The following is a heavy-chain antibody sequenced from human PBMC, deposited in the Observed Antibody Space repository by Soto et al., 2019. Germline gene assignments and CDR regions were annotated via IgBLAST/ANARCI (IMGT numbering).Heavy chain of an antibody. CDR3: ARAPPLCGGDCYPSLDFDY. CDR2: INPNSGGT. J-gene: IGHJ4*02. CDR1: GYTFTGYY. D-gene: IGHD2-21*02. Sequence: ASVKVSCKASGYTFTGYYMHWVRQAPGQGLEWMGWINPNSGGTNYAQKFQGWVTMTRDTSISTAYMELSRLRSDDTAVYYCARAPPLCGGDCYPSLDFDYWGQGTLVTVSS. V-gene: IGHV1-2*04.